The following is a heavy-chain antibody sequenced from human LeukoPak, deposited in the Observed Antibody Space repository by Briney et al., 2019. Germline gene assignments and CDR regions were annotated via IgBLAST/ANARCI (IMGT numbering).Heavy chain of an antibody. D-gene: IGHD6-13*01. CDR3: AREETSSSWYWFDP. J-gene: IGHJ5*02. CDR2: IYYSGST. Sequence: SETLSLTCTVSGDSISSYYWSWIRQPPGKGLEWIGYIYYSGSTNYNPSLKSRVTISVDTSKNQFSLKLSSVTAADTAVYYCAREETSSSWYWFDPWGQGTLVTVSS. CDR1: GDSISSYY. V-gene: IGHV4-59*12.